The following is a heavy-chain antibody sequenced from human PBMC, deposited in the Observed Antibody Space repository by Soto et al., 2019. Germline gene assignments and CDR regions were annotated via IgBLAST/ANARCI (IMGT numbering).Heavy chain of an antibody. D-gene: IGHD5-18*01. J-gene: IGHJ6*02. Sequence: QVQLVESGGGVVQPGRSLRLSCAASGFTFSSYGMHWVRQAPGKGLEWVAVIWYDGSNKYYADSVKGRFTISRDNSKNTLYLQMNSLRAEDTAVYYCARGGGYSYGLYYYYYGMGVWGQGTTVTVSS. CDR3: ARGGGYSYGLYYYYYGMGV. CDR1: GFTFSSYG. CDR2: IWYDGSNK. V-gene: IGHV3-33*01.